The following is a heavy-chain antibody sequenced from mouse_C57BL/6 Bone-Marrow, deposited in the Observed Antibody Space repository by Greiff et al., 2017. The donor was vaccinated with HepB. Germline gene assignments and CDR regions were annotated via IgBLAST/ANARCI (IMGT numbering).Heavy chain of an antibody. CDR1: GFTFNTYA. J-gene: IGHJ1*03. Sequence: DVMLVESGGGLVQPKGSLKLSCAASGFTFNTYAMHWVRQAPGKGLEWVARLRSKSSNYATYYADSVKDRFTISRDDSQSMLYLQMNNLKTEDTAMYYCVRRGSSYRYFDVWGTGTTVTVSS. CDR2: LRSKSSNYAT. V-gene: IGHV10-3*01. CDR3: VRRGSSYRYFDV. D-gene: IGHD1-1*01.